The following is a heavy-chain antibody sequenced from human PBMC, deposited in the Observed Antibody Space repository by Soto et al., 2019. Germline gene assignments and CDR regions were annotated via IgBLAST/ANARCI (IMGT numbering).Heavy chain of an antibody. CDR2: ISAYNGDT. J-gene: IGHJ4*02. V-gene: IGHV1-18*01. D-gene: IGHD3-10*01. CDR3: ARVPSYLPGDY. CDR1: GYTFTNYG. Sequence: QIQLVQSGPEVKNPGASVKVCCKTSGYTFTNYGFIWVRQAPRQGLELMGWISAYNGDTKVPQKFQGRLTLTTDTSTSTASMELRSLRSDDTAVYYCARVPSYLPGDYWGQGTLVTVSS.